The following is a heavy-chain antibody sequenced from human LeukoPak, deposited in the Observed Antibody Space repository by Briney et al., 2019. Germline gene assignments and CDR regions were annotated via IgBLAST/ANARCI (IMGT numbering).Heavy chain of an antibody. D-gene: IGHD3-10*01. CDR3: ARVGYYDSGSYWG. V-gene: IGHV4-39*07. CDR2: IYNGGGT. CDR1: GASISSTGYY. J-gene: IGHJ4*02. Sequence: SQTLSLTCTVSGASISSTGYYWAWIRQPPGKGLEWIGNIYNGGGTYYTPSLQRRVTISADTSKKQFSLKLSSVTAADTAVYYCARVGYYDSGSYWGWGQGTLVTVSA.